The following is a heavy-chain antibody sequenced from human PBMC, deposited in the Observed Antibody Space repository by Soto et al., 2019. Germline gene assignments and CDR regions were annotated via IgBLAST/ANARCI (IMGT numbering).Heavy chain of an antibody. J-gene: IGHJ4*02. Sequence: EVQLLESGGGLVQPGGSLRLSCAASGFTFNNYAMGWVRQAPGKGLEWVSAITDSGDDTYYIDSVKGRFTISRDNSTSTLDLQMNSLRAEDTAIYYCAKLGSSSWSPHYYFDYWGQGTLVTVSS. CDR2: ITDSGDDT. CDR1: GFTFNNYA. D-gene: IGHD2-2*01. V-gene: IGHV3-23*01. CDR3: AKLGSSSWSPHYYFDY.